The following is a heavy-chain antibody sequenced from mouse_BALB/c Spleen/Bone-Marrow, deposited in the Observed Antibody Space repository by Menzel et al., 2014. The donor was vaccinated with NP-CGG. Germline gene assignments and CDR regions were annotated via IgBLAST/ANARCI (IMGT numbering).Heavy chain of an antibody. Sequence: EVQLVESGGGLVKPGGSLKLSCAASGFTFSSYTMSWVRQTPEKRLEWVATISSGGGNTYYPDSAKGRFTISRGNAKNNLYLQMSSLRSEDTALYYCARYGSGTFAYWGQGTLVTVSA. D-gene: IGHD3-1*01. V-gene: IGHV5-9*03. J-gene: IGHJ3*01. CDR1: GFTFSSYT. CDR2: ISSGGGNT. CDR3: ARYGSGTFAY.